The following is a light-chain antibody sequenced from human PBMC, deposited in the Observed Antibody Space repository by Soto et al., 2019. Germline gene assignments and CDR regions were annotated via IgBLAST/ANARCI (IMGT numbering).Light chain of an antibody. Sequence: QPVLTQPPSASGTPGQRVTISCSGSSSNIGSNSANWYQQLPGTAPTLVMYSTNQRPSGVPVRFSGSKSGTSASLAISDLQSEDEADYYCAAWDDTLNGHVVFGGGTKVTVL. V-gene: IGLV1-44*01. J-gene: IGLJ2*01. CDR1: SSNIGSNS. CDR2: STN. CDR3: AAWDDTLNGHVV.